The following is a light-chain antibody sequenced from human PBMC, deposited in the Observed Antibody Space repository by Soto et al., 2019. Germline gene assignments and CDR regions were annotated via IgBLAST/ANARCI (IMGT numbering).Light chain of an antibody. Sequence: QSALAQPASVSGSPGQSITISCTGTSSDVGGYNSLSWYQQHPGKAPKLMIYDVSNRPSGVSNRFSGSKSGNTASLTISGLQAEDESDYYCSSYTSRGTLAFGGGTKLTVL. CDR2: DVS. CDR3: SSYTSRGTLA. CDR1: SSDVGGYNS. V-gene: IGLV2-14*01. J-gene: IGLJ2*01.